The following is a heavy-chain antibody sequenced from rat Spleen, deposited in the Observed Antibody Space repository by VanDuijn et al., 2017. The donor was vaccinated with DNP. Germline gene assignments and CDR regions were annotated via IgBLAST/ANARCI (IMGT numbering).Heavy chain of an antibody. CDR3: TREGTALFAY. Sequence: QVQLKESGPGLVQPSQTLSLTCTVSGFSLTNYAVGWVRQPPGKGLEWIAAVSSGGNTYYNSGLKSRLSISRDTSKSQVFLKMNSLQTEDTAFYFCTREGTALFAYWGQGTLVTVSS. D-gene: IGHD1-11*01. CDR2: VSSGGNT. CDR1: GFSLTNYA. J-gene: IGHJ3*01. V-gene: IGHV2S12*01.